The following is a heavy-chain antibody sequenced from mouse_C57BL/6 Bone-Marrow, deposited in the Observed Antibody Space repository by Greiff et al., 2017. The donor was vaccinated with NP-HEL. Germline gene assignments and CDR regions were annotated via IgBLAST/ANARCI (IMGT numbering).Heavy chain of an antibody. CDR2: INPNNGGT. J-gene: IGHJ1*03. Sequence: VQLQQSGPELVKPGASVKIPCKASGYTFTDYNMDWVKQSHGKSLEWIGDINPNNGGTIYNQKFKGKATLTVDKSSSTAYMELRSLTSEDTAVYYCARMRNYSNYGYFDVWGTGTTVTVSS. CDR1: GYTFTDYN. D-gene: IGHD2-5*01. CDR3: ARMRNYSNYGYFDV. V-gene: IGHV1-18*01.